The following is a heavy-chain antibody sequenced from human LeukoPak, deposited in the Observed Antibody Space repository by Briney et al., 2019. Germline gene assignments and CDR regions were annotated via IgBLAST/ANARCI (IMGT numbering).Heavy chain of an antibody. J-gene: IGHJ2*01. D-gene: IGHD7-27*01. V-gene: IGHV3-48*02. CDR1: GFTFSSYS. Sequence: GGSLRLSCVASGFTFSSYSMNWVRQAPGKGLDWVSYISSSSSSIYYADSVKGRFTISRDNDKNSLYLQMNSLRDEDTAVYYCARHSSPPGALYWYFDLWGRGTLVTVSS. CDR2: ISSSSSSI. CDR3: ARHSSPPGALYWYFDL.